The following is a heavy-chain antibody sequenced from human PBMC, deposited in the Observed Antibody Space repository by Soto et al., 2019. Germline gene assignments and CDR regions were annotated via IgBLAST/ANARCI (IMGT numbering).Heavy chain of an antibody. CDR2: VDTTGGT. Sequence: QVQLQESGPGLVEPSETLSLTCTVSGGSISTYSWNWIRQPAGKGLEWIGRVDTTGGTNYIASLKSRVTMPVDTSKNHFSLNLRIVTAAATSVYFCAKDASGAADIWGQGTMVTVS. J-gene: IGHJ3*02. D-gene: IGHD3-16*01. CDR1: GGSISTYS. V-gene: IGHV4-4*07. CDR3: AKDASGAADI.